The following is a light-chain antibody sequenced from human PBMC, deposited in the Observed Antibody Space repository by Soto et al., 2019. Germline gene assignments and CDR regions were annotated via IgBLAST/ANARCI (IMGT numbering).Light chain of an antibody. V-gene: IGKV3-20*01. CDR1: QSVSSSY. Sequence: EIVLTQSPGTLSLSPGERATLSCRASQSVSSSYLAWYQQKPGPAPRLLIYGASGRATGIPDRFSGSGSGTDFTLTINRLEPEDFAVYYCQQYGRSSITFGQGTRLEIK. CDR2: GAS. CDR3: QQYGRSSIT. J-gene: IGKJ5*01.